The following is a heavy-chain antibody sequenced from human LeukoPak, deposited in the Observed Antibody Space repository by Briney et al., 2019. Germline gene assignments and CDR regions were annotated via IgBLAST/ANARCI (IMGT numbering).Heavy chain of an antibody. D-gene: IGHD2-15*01. J-gene: IGHJ4*02. CDR2: ISSSGSTI. V-gene: IGHV3-48*03. CDR1: GFTFSSYE. CDR3: ARGRQSCSGGSCFSPNDY. Sequence: LSLSCAASGFTFSSYEMNWVRQAPGKGLEWVSYISSSGSTIYYADSVKGRFTISRDNAKTSLYLQMNSLRAEDTALYFCARGRQSCSGGSCFSPNDYWGQGTLVTVSS.